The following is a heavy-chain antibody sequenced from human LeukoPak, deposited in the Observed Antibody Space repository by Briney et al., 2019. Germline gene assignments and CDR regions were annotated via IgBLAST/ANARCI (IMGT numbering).Heavy chain of an antibody. J-gene: IGHJ3*02. CDR1: GFTFDDYA. V-gene: IGHV3-9*01. CDR2: ISWNSGNI. D-gene: IGHD6-13*01. CDR3: AKGPPFSSSWSRGAFDI. Sequence: GRSLRLSCAASGFTFDDYAMHWVRQAPGKGLEWVSGISWNSGNIGYADSVKGRFTISRDNAKNSLYLQMNSLRAEDTALYYCAKGPPFSSSWSRGAFDIWGQGTMVTVSS.